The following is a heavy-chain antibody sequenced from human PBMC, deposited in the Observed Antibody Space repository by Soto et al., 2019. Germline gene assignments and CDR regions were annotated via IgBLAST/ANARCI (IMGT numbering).Heavy chain of an antibody. D-gene: IGHD3-10*01. J-gene: IGHJ4*02. CDR3: ARAMGGMVRGVIPT. CDR2: TYYRSKWYN. Sequence: PSQTLSLTCAISGDSVSSNSAAWNWIRQSPSRGLEWLGRTYYRSKWYNDYAVSVKSRITINPDTSKNQFSLQLSSVTAADTAVYYCARAMGGMVRGVIPTWGQGTLVTVSS. CDR1: GDSVSSNSAA. V-gene: IGHV6-1*01.